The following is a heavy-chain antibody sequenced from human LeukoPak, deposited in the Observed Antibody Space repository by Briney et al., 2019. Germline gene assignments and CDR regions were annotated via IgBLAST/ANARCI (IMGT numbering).Heavy chain of an antibody. CDR3: ARVARSVRGDYYYYYMDV. D-gene: IGHD3-16*01. Sequence: PGGSLRLSCAASGFTFDDYGMSWVRQAPGKGLEWVSGINWNGGSTGYADSVKGRFTISRDNAKNSLYLQMNSLRAEDTALYYCARVARSVRGDYYYYYMDVWGKGTTVTVSS. J-gene: IGHJ6*03. CDR1: GFTFDDYG. V-gene: IGHV3-20*04. CDR2: INWNGGST.